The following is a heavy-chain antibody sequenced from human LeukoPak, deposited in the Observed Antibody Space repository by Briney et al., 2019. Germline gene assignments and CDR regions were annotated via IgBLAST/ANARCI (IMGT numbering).Heavy chain of an antibody. D-gene: IGHD2-8*01. CDR1: GGSISSGSYY. CDR2: IYSSGST. V-gene: IGHV4-61*02. CDR3: ARDRFLMSYYMDV. Sequence: PSETLSLTCTVSGGSISSGSYYWSWIRQPAGKGLEWIGRIYSSGSTNYNPSLKSRVTISLDTSKNQFSLKLSSVTAADTAVYYCARDRFLMSYYMDVWGKGTTVIVSS. J-gene: IGHJ6*03.